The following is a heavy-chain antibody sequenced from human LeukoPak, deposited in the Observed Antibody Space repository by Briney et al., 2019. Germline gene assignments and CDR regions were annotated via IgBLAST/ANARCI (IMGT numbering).Heavy chain of an antibody. CDR3: ARYKYYDFWSGYSNFDY. Sequence: SETLSLTCAVYGGSFSGFYWSWIRQPPGKGLEWIGEINHSGSTNYNPSLKSRVTISVDTSKNQFSLKLSSVTAADTAVYYCARYKYYDFWSGYSNFDYWGQGTLVTVSS. CDR2: INHSGST. V-gene: IGHV4-34*01. J-gene: IGHJ4*02. CDR1: GGSFSGFY. D-gene: IGHD3-3*01.